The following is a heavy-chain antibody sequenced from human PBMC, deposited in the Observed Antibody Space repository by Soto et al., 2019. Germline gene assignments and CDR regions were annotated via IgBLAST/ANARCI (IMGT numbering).Heavy chain of an antibody. CDR2: INPGGGST. J-gene: IGHJ6*02. D-gene: IGHD2-15*01. V-gene: IGHV1-46*01. CDR1: GYTFTSYY. CDR3: ARGLVVVAANDRYYYYGMDV. Sequence: GASVKVSCKASGYTFTSYYMHWVRQAPGQGLEWMGIINPGGGSTSYAQKFQGRVTMTRDTSTSTVYMELSSLRSEDTAVYYCARGLVVVAANDRYYYYGMDVWGQGTTVTASS.